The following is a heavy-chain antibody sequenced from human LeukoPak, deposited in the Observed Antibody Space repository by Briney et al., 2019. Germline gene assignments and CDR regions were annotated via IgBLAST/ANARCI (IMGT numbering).Heavy chain of an antibody. J-gene: IGHJ5*02. D-gene: IGHD3-16*01. CDR1: GFTFSSCR. CDR2: ISTDGSST. Sequence: GSLRLSCAASGFTFSSCRMHWVRQGPGKGLVWVSRISTDGSSTDYADSVKGRFTISRENAKNTLYLQMNSLRAEDTAVYYCARTRTLPIAGGFDTWGQGSLVTVSS. V-gene: IGHV3-74*01. CDR3: ARTRTLPIAGGFDT.